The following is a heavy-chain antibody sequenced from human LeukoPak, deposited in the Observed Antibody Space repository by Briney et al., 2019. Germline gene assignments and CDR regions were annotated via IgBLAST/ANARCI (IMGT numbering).Heavy chain of an antibody. D-gene: IGHD3-10*01. J-gene: IGHJ4*02. CDR3: ARETFGSGSYPDY. CDR2: IWHDASHK. V-gene: IGHV3-33*01. Sequence: GGSLRLSCAASGFIFSSYAMHWVRQAPGKGLEWVALIWHDASHKFYTASVKGPFTISRDNSKNTVFLQMNSLTAEDTAVYYCARETFGSGSYPDYWGQGTLVTVSS. CDR1: GFIFSSYA.